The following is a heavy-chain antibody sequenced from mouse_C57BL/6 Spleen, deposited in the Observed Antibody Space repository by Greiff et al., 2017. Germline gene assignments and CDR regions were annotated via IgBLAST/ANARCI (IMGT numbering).Heavy chain of an antibody. V-gene: IGHV3-6*01. Sequence: EVKLQESGPGLVKPSQSLSLTCSVTGYSITSGYYWNWIRQFPGNKLEWMGYISYDGSNNYNPSLKNRISITRDTSKNQFFLKLNSVTTEDTATYYCAREGLRQAMDYWGQGTSVTVSS. D-gene: IGHD2-2*01. CDR3: AREGLRQAMDY. CDR1: GYSITSGYY. J-gene: IGHJ4*01. CDR2: ISYDGSN.